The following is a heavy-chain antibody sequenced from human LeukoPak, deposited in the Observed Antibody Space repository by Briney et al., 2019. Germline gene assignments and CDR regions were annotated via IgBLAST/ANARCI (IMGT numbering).Heavy chain of an antibody. CDR3: ARGGIAAAFDY. Sequence: PSETLSLTCTVSGGSISSYYWSWIRQPPGKGLEWIGSMYHSGSTYYNPSLKSRVTISVDTSKNQFSLKLSSVTAADTAVYYCARGGIAAAFDYWGQGTLVTVSS. CDR1: GGSISSYY. D-gene: IGHD6-13*01. J-gene: IGHJ4*02. V-gene: IGHV4-59*12. CDR2: MYHSGST.